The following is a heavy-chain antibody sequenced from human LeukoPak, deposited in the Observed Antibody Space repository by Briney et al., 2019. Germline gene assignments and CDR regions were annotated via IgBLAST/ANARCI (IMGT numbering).Heavy chain of an antibody. D-gene: IGHD3-10*01. Sequence: GGSPRLSCAASGFTFSSYAVHWVRQAPGKGLEWVTVISYDGGNKFYADSVRGRFTISRDNSKNTVYLQMNSLRAEDTAVYYCAKYPGYYFDYWGQGTLVTVSS. CDR1: GFTFSSYA. CDR2: ISYDGGNK. CDR3: AKYPGYYFDY. J-gene: IGHJ4*02. V-gene: IGHV3-30*18.